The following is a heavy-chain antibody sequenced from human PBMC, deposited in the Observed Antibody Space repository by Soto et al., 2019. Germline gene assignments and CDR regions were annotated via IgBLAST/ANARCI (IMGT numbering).Heavy chain of an antibody. CDR3: ARISGYVNYYYYGMDV. Sequence: NPSETLSLTCTVSGGSISIYYWSWIRQPAGKGLEWIGRIYTSGSTNYNPSLKSRVTMSVDTSKNQFSLKLSSVTAADTAVYYCARISGYVNYYYYGMDVWGQGTTVTVSS. CDR2: IYTSGST. V-gene: IGHV4-4*07. D-gene: IGHD5-12*01. CDR1: GGSISIYY. J-gene: IGHJ6*02.